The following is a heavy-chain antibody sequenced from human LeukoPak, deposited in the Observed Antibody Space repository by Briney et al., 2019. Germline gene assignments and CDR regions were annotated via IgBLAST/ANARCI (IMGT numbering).Heavy chain of an antibody. CDR2: INSDGGST. V-gene: IGHV3-74*01. CDR3: ARGYYYDSSGYGLG. J-gene: IGHJ3*01. Sequence: GGSLRLSCAASGFTFSSYWMHWVRQAPGRGLVWVSRINSDGGSTSYADSVKGRFTISRDNAKNTLYLLMNSLRAEDTAVYYCARGYYYDSSGYGLGWGQGTMVTVSS. CDR1: GFTFSSYW. D-gene: IGHD3-22*01.